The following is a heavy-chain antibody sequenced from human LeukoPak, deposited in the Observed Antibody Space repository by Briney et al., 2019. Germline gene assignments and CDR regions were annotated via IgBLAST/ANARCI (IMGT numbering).Heavy chain of an antibody. CDR2: ISAYNGNT. D-gene: IGHD2-2*01. CDR1: GYTFTSYG. V-gene: IGHV1-18*01. Sequence: GSVKVSCKASGYTFTSYGISWVRQAPGQGLEWMGWISAYNGNTNYAQKLQGRVTMTTDTSTSTAYMELRSLRSDDTAVYYCARGCSSTSCYARPVGMDVWGQGTTVTVSS. J-gene: IGHJ6*02. CDR3: ARGCSSTSCYARPVGMDV.